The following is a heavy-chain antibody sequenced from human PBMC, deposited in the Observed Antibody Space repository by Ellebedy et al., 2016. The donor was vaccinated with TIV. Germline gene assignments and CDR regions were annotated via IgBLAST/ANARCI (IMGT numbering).Heavy chain of an antibody. CDR3: ARAPPYYYDSSGYLDY. CDR1: GYTFTGYY. V-gene: IGHV1-2*02. J-gene: IGHJ4*02. Sequence: ASVKVSCXASGYTFTGYYMHWVRQAPGQGLEWMGWINPNSGGTNYAQKFQGRVTMTRDTSISTAYMELSRLRSDDTAVYYCARAPPYYYDSSGYLDYWGQGTLVTVSS. D-gene: IGHD3-22*01. CDR2: INPNSGGT.